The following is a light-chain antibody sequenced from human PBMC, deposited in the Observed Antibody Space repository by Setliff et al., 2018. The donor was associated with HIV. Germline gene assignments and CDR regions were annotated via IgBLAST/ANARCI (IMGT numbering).Light chain of an antibody. J-gene: IGLJ1*01. CDR3: SSYPGSNIYYV. V-gene: IGLV2-14*01. CDR1: ISDVGGYNY. CDR2: DVT. Sequence: QSVLTQPASVSGSPGQSITISCTGTISDVGGYNYVSWYQQHPGKAPKLMIFDVTRRPSGVSNRFSGSKSGNRASLTISGLQADDEADYYCSSYPGSNIYYVFGTGTNVTVL.